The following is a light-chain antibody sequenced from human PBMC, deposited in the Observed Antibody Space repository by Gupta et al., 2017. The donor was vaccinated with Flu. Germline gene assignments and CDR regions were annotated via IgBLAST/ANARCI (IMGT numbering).Light chain of an antibody. CDR2: DAS. Sequence: ATLSLSPGERATLSCRASQSVSRYLSWYQQKPGQAPRLLIYDASVRATGIPARFSGGGSGTDXTLTISXLEPEDFAIYYCQQRSNRPPYTFGXGTKLQVK. V-gene: IGKV3-11*01. J-gene: IGKJ2*01. CDR3: QQRSNRPPYT. CDR1: QSVSRY.